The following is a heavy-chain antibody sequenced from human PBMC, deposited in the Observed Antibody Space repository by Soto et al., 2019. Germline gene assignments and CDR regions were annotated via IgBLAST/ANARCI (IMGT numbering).Heavy chain of an antibody. CDR2: ISWNSGSI. V-gene: IGHV3-9*01. J-gene: IGHJ3*02. CDR1: GFTLDDYA. D-gene: IGHD6-6*01. Sequence: EVQLVESGGGLVQPGRSLRLSCAASGFTLDDYAMHWVRQAPGKGLEWVSGISWNSGSIGYADSVKGRFTISRDNAKNSLYLQMNSLRAEDTALYYCAKGDGGARRAFDIWGQGTMVTVSS. CDR3: AKGDGGARRAFDI.